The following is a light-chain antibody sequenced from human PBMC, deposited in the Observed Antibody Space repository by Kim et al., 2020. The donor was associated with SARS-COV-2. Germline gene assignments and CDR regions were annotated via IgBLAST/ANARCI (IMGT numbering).Light chain of an antibody. CDR2: GAS. J-gene: IGKJ1*01. Sequence: SPGERTTISCRASHSVSSSYLAWYQQKPGQAPRLLIDGASSRATGIPDRFSGSGSGTDFTLTISRLEPEDFAVYYCQQYGSSPRTFGQGTKVDIK. V-gene: IGKV3-20*01. CDR1: HSVSSSY. CDR3: QQYGSSPRT.